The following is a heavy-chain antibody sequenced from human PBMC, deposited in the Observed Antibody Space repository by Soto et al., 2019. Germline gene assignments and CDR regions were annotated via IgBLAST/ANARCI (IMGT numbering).Heavy chain of an antibody. D-gene: IGHD2-8*01. CDR1: GDSLRSSYHY. CDR2: IYYTGNT. V-gene: IGHV4-39*01. CDR3: VRVEMYAGEFTPNFDR. J-gene: IGHJ4*01. Sequence: SETLSLTCTVSGDSLRSSYHYWGWIRQLPGKGLEWIGSIYYTGNTYYNPSLKSRVSISVDMATNEISLRLRAESVADTAVYYCVRVEMYAGEFTPNFDRWGHGALVTVYS.